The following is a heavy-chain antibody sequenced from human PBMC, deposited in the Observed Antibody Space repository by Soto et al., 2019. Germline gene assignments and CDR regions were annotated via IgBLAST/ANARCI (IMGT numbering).Heavy chain of an antibody. CDR2: INPSGGST. V-gene: IGHV1-46*03. Sequence: ASVKVSCKASGYTFTSYYMHWVRQAPGQGLEWMGIINPSGGSTSYAQKFQGRVTMTRDTSTSTVYMELSSLRSEDTAVYYCARRAADPGYYYYYYMDVWGKGTTVTVSS. CDR3: ARRAADPGYYYYYYMDV. D-gene: IGHD6-13*01. CDR1: GYTFTSYY. J-gene: IGHJ6*03.